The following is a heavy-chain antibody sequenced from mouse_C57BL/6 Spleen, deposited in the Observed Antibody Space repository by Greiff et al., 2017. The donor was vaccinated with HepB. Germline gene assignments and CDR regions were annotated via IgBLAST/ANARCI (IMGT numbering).Heavy chain of an antibody. D-gene: IGHD2-2*01. J-gene: IGHJ3*01. Sequence: VHLVESGAELVKPGASVKLSCKASGYTFTSYWMHWVKQRPGQGLEWIGMIHPNSGSTNYNEKFKSKATLTVDKSSSTAYMQLSSLTSEDSAVYYCARPMVTTGAWFAYWGQGTLVTVSA. CDR2: IHPNSGST. V-gene: IGHV1-64*01. CDR1: GYTFTSYW. CDR3: ARPMVTTGAWFAY.